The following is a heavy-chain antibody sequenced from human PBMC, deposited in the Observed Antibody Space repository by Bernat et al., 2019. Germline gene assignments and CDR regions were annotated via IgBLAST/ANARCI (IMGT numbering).Heavy chain of an antibody. J-gene: IGHJ4*02. V-gene: IGHV3-15*07. CDR3: TTYPYGAGWYAFDY. CDR2: IKSKANSGTA. CDR1: GFTFNNAW. D-gene: IGHD6-19*01. Sequence: EVQLVESGGGLAKPGGSLRLSCATSGFTFNNAWMHWVRQAPGKGLEWVGRIKSKANSGTADYGSPVKGKFTIARDDSKNTLYLQMNSLRIEDTAVYYCTTYPYGAGWYAFDYWGQGTLVTVSS.